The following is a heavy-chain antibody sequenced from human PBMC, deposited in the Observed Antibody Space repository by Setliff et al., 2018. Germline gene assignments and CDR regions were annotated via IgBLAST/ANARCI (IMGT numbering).Heavy chain of an antibody. CDR1: GYTFTTYG. D-gene: IGHD6-19*01. CDR2: TSAYNDNT. J-gene: IGHJ4*02. Sequence: ASVKVSCKASGYTFTTYGIIWVRQAPGQGLEWMGWTSAYNDNTNYAQRLQGRVTMTTDTSTSTAYMELRGLSSDDTAVYCCARAPSSIGVGGSLLHWGQGTLVTVSS. CDR3: ARAPSSIGVGGSLLH. V-gene: IGHV1-18*01.